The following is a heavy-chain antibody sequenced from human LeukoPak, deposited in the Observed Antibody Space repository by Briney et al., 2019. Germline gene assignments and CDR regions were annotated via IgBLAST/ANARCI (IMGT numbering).Heavy chain of an antibody. CDR3: ARGGGSGRGNWFDP. J-gene: IGHJ5*02. V-gene: IGHV4-59*01. D-gene: IGHD3-10*01. Sequence: SETLSLTCTVSGDSISLYYWSWIRQPPGKGLEWIGYIYYTGSTKSNPSLKSRVTISVDTSKSQFSLKLTSVTAADTAVYYCARGGGSGRGNWFDPWGQGSLVIVSS. CDR2: IYYTGST. CDR1: GDSISLYY.